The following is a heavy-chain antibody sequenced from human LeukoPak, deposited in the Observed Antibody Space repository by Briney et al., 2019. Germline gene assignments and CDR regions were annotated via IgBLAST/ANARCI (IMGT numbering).Heavy chain of an antibody. J-gene: IGHJ4*02. V-gene: IGHV3-23*01. CDR2: IGGSGDNI. CDR3: ANYMQRSPFDY. Sequence: GGSLRLSCAASGFTFSSYAMKWVRQAPGKGLEWVSVIGGSGDNIHYADSVKGRFTISRDNSKNTLYLQMNSLRAEDTAVYYCANYMQRSPFDYWGQGTLVTVSS. CDR1: GFTFSSYA. D-gene: IGHD2-2*01.